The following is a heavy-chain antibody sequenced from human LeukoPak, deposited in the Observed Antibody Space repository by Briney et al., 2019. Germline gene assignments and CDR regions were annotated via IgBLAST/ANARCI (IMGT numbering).Heavy chain of an antibody. J-gene: IGHJ6*03. V-gene: IGHV4-34*01. CDR1: GGSFSGYY. CDR2: INHSGST. Sequence: KSSETLSLTCAVYGGSFSGYYWSWIRQPPGKGLEWIGEINHSGSTNYNPSLKSRVTISVDTSKNQFSLKLSSVTAADTAVYYCAGKQLLYYYYMDVWGKGTTVTVSS. D-gene: IGHD6-6*01. CDR3: AGKQLLYYYYMDV.